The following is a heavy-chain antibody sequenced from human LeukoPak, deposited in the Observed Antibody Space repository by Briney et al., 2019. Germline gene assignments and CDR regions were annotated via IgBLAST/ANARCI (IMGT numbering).Heavy chain of an antibody. J-gene: IGHJ3*02. CDR3: ARDGGEGDNSAFDI. CDR2: TRNKARGYTT. V-gene: IGHV3-72*01. Sequence: GGSLTLSCAASGVTPSDHHMEWVRQTPGKRLEWVGRTRNKARGYTTEYAASVKGRFTISRDDSKTLVYLQMKSLKTEDTAVYFCARDGGEGDNSAFDIWGQGTVVTVSS. D-gene: IGHD3-16*01. CDR1: GVTPSDHH.